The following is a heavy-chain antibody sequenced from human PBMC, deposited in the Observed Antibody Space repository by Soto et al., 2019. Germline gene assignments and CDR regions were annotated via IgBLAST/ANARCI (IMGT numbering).Heavy chain of an antibody. V-gene: IGHV1-2*02. CDR3: ARGRWLQFLY. D-gene: IGHD5-12*01. CDR1: GYTFTGYY. J-gene: IGHJ4*02. CDR2: INPNSGGT. Sequence: ASVKVSCKASGYTFTGYYIHWVRQVPVQGLEWMGWINPNSGGTNYAQKFQGRVTMTRDTSISTAYMELSRLRSDDTAVYYCARGRWLQFLYWGQGTMVTVSS.